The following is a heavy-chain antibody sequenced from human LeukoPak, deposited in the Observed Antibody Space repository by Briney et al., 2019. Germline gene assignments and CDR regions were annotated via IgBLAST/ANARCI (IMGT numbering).Heavy chain of an antibody. CDR1: GFTFSTYP. CDR2: ISHHGSDE. J-gene: IGHJ4*02. D-gene: IGHD3-9*01. Sequence: GESLRLSCEASGFTFSTYPMHWVRQAPDKGLEWVAMISHHGSDEYYADSVKGRFTISRDNSKNTLYLQMNNPRVEDTAIYYCARVHDTTGYYHYFDSWGQGTLVTVSS. CDR3: ARVHDTTGYYHYFDS. V-gene: IGHV3-30*14.